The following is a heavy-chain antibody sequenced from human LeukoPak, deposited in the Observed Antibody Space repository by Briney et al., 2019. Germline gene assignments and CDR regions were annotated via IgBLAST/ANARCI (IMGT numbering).Heavy chain of an antibody. CDR1: GGSISSGGYS. CDR2: IYHSGST. D-gene: IGHD2-2*01. Sequence: SETLSLTCAVSGGSISSGGYSWSWIRQPPGKGLEWIGYIYHSGSTYYNPSLKSRVTISVDRSKNQFSLKLSSVTAADTAVYYCARGDGDCSSTSCYAGGYYFDYWGQGTLVTVSS. CDR3: ARGDGDCSSTSCYAGGYYFDY. V-gene: IGHV4-30-2*01. J-gene: IGHJ4*02.